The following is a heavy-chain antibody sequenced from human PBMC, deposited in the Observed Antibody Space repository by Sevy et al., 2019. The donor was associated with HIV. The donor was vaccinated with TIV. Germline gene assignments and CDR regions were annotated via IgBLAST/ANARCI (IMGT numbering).Heavy chain of an antibody. CDR2: ISYDGSNK. Sequence: GGSLRLSCAASGFTFSSYAMHWVRQAPGKGLEWVAVISYDGSNKYYADSVKGRFTISRDNSKNTLYLQMNSLRAEDTAVYYCARDQPTYYYDSSGNDALDIRGQGTMVTVSS. D-gene: IGHD3-22*01. J-gene: IGHJ3*02. CDR3: ARDQPTYYYDSSGNDALDI. CDR1: GFTFSSYA. V-gene: IGHV3-30*04.